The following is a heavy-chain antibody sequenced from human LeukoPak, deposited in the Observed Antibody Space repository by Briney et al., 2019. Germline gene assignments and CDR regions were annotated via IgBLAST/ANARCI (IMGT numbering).Heavy chain of an antibody. Sequence: ASETLSLTCTVSGGSISSYYWSWIRQPPGKGLEWIGYIYYSGSTNYNPSLKSRVTISVDTSKNQFSLKLSSVTAADTAVYYCARFSVGSAFDIWGQGTMVTVSS. V-gene: IGHV4-59*08. J-gene: IGHJ3*02. CDR3: ARFSVGSAFDI. CDR2: IYYSGST. D-gene: IGHD2-15*01. CDR1: GGSISSYY.